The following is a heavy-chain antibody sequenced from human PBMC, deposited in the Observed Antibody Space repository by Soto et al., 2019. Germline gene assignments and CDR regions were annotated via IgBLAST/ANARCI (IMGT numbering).Heavy chain of an antibody. CDR1: GGSVSSGSYY. CDR2: IYYSGST. V-gene: IGHV4-61*01. D-gene: IGHD3-10*01. J-gene: IGHJ3*02. Sequence: SETLSLTCTVSGGSVSSGSYYWSWIRQPPGKGLEWIGYIYYSGSTNNNPSLKSRVTISVDTSKNQFSLKLSSVTAADTAVYYCARAGVVRGVMRAFDIWGQGTMVTVSS. CDR3: ARAGVVRGVMRAFDI.